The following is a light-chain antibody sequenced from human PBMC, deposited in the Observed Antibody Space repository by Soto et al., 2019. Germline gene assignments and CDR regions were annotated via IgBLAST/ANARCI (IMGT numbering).Light chain of an antibody. Sequence: DIQMTQSPSTLSASVGDRVTITCRASQSISNWLAWYQQKSGKAPKLLISKASSLESGVPSRFSGSVSGTVFTLAISILQPNDFATYFCQQHKPYSRTFGQGTKVEVK. CDR1: QSISNW. CDR2: KAS. V-gene: IGKV1-5*03. J-gene: IGKJ1*01. CDR3: QQHKPYSRT.